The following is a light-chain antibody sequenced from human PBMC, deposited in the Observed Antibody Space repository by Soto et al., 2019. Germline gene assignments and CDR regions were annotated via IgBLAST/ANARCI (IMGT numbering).Light chain of an antibody. CDR3: QVWDSSSDIRV. Sequence: SYELTQPPSVSVAPGKTARITRGGNNIGSKSVHWYQQKPGQAPVLVIYYDSDRPSGIPERFSGSNSGNTATLTISRVEAGDEADYYCQVWDSSSDIRVFGGGTQLTVL. V-gene: IGLV3-21*04. CDR1: NIGSKS. CDR2: YDS. J-gene: IGLJ2*01.